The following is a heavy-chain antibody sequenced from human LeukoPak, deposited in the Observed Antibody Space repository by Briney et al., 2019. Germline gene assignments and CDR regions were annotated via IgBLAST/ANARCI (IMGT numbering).Heavy chain of an antibody. CDR2: ISSGSDTI. J-gene: IGHJ4*02. V-gene: IGHV3-48*04. CDR3: ARATRNGYDY. Sequence: GGSLGLSCAASGFTFRIYGMNWVRQAPGKGPEWVSYISSGSDTIYYADSAKGRFTMSRDNAKSSLFLQTNSLRAEDTAVYYCARATRNGYDYWGQGTLVAVSS. CDR1: GFTFRIYG. D-gene: IGHD5-24*01.